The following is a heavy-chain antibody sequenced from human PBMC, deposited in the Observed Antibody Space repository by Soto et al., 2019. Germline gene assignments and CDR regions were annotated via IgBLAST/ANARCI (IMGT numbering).Heavy chain of an antibody. CDR2: AFHTGST. Sequence: ASETLSLTCTVSGGSISSYYWSWIRQPPGKGLEWIGYAFHTGSTNYNRSLRSRATISVDTSKNQFSLTLRSVTAADTAVYYCIGDGGATDWFDPWGQGTLVTVSS. CDR3: IGDGGATDWFDP. J-gene: IGHJ5*02. CDR1: GGSISSYY. V-gene: IGHV4-59*01. D-gene: IGHD1-26*01.